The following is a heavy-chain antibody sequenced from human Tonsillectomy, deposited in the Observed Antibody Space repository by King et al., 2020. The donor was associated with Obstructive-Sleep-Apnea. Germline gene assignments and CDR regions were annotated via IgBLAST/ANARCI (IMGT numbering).Heavy chain of an antibody. CDR2: ISAEGSDR. D-gene: IGHD6-19*01. CDR1: GFTFSDHL. CDR3: VRQVYDSGWLPFDI. J-gene: IGHJ3*02. Sequence: QLVQSGGGLVQSGGSQRLSCTASGFTFSDHLMHWVRQVPGKGLLWVSRISAEGSDRIYADSVKGRFTMSRDNTRNILYLQMNSLRADDTAVYYCVRQVYDSGWLPFDIWGQGTLVTVSS. V-gene: IGHV3-74*02.